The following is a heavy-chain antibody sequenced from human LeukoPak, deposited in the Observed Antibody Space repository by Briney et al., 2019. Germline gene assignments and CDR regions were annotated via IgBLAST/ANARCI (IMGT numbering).Heavy chain of an antibody. CDR3: ARDRYGDYEGFDY. V-gene: IGHV3-23*01. Sequence: GGSLRLSCAASGFTFTNYAMTWVRQAPGKGLEWVSALTGSGISTYYAVSVTGRFTISRDNAKNSLYLQMNSLRAEDTAVYYCARDRYGDYEGFDYWGQGTLVTVSS. D-gene: IGHD4-17*01. CDR1: GFTFTNYA. J-gene: IGHJ4*02. CDR2: LTGSGIST.